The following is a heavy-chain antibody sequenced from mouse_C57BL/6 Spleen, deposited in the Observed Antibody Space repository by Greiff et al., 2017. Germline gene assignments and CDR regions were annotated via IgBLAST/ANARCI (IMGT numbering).Heavy chain of an antibody. CDR2: IYPGSGST. J-gene: IGHJ4*01. V-gene: IGHV1-55*01. CDR3: ARKGAMDY. Sequence: QVQLLQPGAELVKPGASVKMSCKASGYTFTSYWITWVKQRPGQGLEWIGDIYPGSGSTNYNEKFKSKATLTVDTSSSTAYIQLSSLTTEDSGVYYCARKGAMDYGGQGTSVTVSS. CDR1: GYTFTSYW.